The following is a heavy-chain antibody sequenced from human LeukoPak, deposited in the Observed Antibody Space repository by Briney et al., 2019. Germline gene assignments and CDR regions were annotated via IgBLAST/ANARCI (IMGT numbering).Heavy chain of an antibody. Sequence: GGSLRLSCAASGFTFSSYSMNWVRQAPGKGLEWVSYISSSSRTIYYADSVKGRFTISRDNAKNSLYLQMNSLRAKDTAVYYCERGVRDAFDIWGQGTMVTVSS. CDR1: GFTFSSYS. J-gene: IGHJ3*02. CDR2: ISSSSRTI. CDR3: ERGVRDAFDI. D-gene: IGHD3-16*01. V-gene: IGHV3-48*01.